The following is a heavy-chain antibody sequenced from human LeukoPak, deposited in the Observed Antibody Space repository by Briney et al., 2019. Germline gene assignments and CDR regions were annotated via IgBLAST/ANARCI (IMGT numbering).Heavy chain of an antibody. J-gene: IGHJ6*02. D-gene: IGHD3-10*01. CDR1: GYTFTGYY. Sequence: ASVKVSCKASGYTFTGYYMHWVRQAPGQGLEWMGWINPNSGGTNYAQKFQGWVTMTRDTSISTAYMELSRLRSDDTAVYYCARWVESDLSSGSYCYGGCYYGMDVWGQGTTVTVSS. CDR3: ARWVESDLSSGSYCYGGCYYGMDV. V-gene: IGHV1-2*04. CDR2: INPNSGGT.